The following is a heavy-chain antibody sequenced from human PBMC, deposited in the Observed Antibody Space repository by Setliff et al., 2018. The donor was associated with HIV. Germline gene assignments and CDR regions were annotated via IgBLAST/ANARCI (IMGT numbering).Heavy chain of an antibody. Sequence: PSETLSLTCTVSGGSVNSQSDYWTWIRQPAGKGLEWLGHIYISRSTNYNPSFKGRVAMSVDRSKNQFSLKLSSVTAADTAVYHCARARGSTLYINTFDSWGQGTLVTVSS. V-gene: IGHV4-61*09. J-gene: IGHJ4*02. CDR2: IYISRST. CDR1: GGSVNSQSDY. CDR3: ARARGSTLYINTFDS. D-gene: IGHD3-16*01.